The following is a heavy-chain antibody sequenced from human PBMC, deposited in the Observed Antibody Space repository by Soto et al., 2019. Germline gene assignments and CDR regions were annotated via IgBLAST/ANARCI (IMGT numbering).Heavy chain of an antibody. Sequence: QVQLVQSGAEVKKPGASVKGSCKASGYTFTSYGIIWVRQAPGQGLEWMGWISAYNGNTNYAQKLQGRVTMTTDTSTSTAYTEQRSLRSDDTALYYCARDRGSYALDYWGQGTLVTVSS. CDR2: ISAYNGNT. J-gene: IGHJ4*02. V-gene: IGHV1-18*01. D-gene: IGHD1-26*01. CDR3: ARDRGSYALDY. CDR1: GYTFTSYG.